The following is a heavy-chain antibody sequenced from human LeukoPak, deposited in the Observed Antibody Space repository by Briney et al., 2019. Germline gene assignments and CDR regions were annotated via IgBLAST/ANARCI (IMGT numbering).Heavy chain of an antibody. Sequence: GGSLRLSCAASGFSFRTYSMNWVRQAPGKGLEWVSYISGSSTSIYYADSVKGRFTISRDNAKNSLYLQMNSLRAEDTAVYYCARSDMDVWGKGTTVTVSS. J-gene: IGHJ6*03. CDR1: GFSFRTYS. CDR3: ARSDMDV. V-gene: IGHV3-48*01. CDR2: ISGSSTSI.